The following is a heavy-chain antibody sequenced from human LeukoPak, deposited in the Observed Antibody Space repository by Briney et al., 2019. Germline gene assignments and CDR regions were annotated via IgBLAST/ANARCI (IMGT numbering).Heavy chain of an antibody. CDR3: ARQVGATTLIDS. CDR1: GGSFSGYY. CDR2: INHSGST. J-gene: IGHJ4*02. Sequence: SETLSLTCAVYGGSFSGYYWSWIRQPPGKGLEWIGEINHSGSTNYNPSLKSRVTISVDTSKNQFSLKLSSVTAADTAVYYCARQVGATTLIDSWGQGTLVTVSS. D-gene: IGHD1-26*01. V-gene: IGHV4-34*01.